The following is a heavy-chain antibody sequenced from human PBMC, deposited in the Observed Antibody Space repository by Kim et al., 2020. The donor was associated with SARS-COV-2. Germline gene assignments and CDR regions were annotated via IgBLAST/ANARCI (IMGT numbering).Heavy chain of an antibody. D-gene: IGHD3-9*01. Sequence: ASVKVSCKASGYTFTSYAMNWVRQAPGQGLEWMGWINTNTGNPTYAQGFTGRFVFSLDTSVSTAYLQISSLKAEDTAVYYCARDGTRLTIFLHYYYGMDVWGQGTTVTVSS. CDR3: ARDGTRLTIFLHYYYGMDV. CDR2: INTNTGNP. CDR1: GYTFTSYA. V-gene: IGHV7-4-1*02. J-gene: IGHJ6*02.